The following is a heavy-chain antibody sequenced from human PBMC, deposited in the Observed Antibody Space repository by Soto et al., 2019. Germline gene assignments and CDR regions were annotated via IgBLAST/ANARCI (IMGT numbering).Heavy chain of an antibody. Sequence: GASVKVSCKASGYTFTSYGISWVRQAPGQGLEWMGWISAYNGNTNYAQKLPGRVTMTTDTSTSTAYMELRSLRSDDTAVYSFARDGDVSYCSGGSCYLHGMDVWGQGTTVTVSS. J-gene: IGHJ6*02. V-gene: IGHV1-18*04. CDR3: ARDGDVSYCSGGSCYLHGMDV. D-gene: IGHD2-15*01. CDR2: ISAYNGNT. CDR1: GYTFTSYG.